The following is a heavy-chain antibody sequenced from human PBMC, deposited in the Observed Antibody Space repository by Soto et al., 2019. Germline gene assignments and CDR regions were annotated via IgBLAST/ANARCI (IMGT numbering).Heavy chain of an antibody. V-gene: IGHV1-18*04. CDR2: ISAYNGNT. Sequence: GASVKVSCKASGYTFTRYGISWVRQAPGQGLEWMGWISAYNGNTNYAQKLQGRVTMTTDTSTSTAYMELRSLRSDDTAVYYCARVVAGYCSGGSFYSPPDYYYGMDFWGQGTTVTVS. D-gene: IGHD2-15*01. CDR3: ARVVAGYCSGGSFYSPPDYYYGMDF. J-gene: IGHJ6*02. CDR1: GYTFTRYG.